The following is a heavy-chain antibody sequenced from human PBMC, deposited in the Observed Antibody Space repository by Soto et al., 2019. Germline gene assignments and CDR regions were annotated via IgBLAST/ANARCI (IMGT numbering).Heavy chain of an antibody. CDR3: EREDRRWYSYYMGV. J-gene: IGHJ6*03. D-gene: IGHD2-15*01. CDR1: GYTFTSYG. CDR2: ISAYNGNT. V-gene: IGHV1-18*01. Sequence: GASVKVSCKASGYTFTSYGISWVRQAPGQGLEWMGWISAYNGNTNYAQKLQGRVTMTTDTSTSTAYMELRSLRSDDTAVYYCEREDRRWYSYYMGVWGKGTTVTVSS.